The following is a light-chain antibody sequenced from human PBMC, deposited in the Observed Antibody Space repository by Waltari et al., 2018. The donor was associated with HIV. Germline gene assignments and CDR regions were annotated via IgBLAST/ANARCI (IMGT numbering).Light chain of an antibody. CDR3: CSHAGTSSFVI. CDR1: SSDAGDYKY. CDR2: DVT. V-gene: IGLV2-11*01. Sequence: QSALTHPRSVSGSPGQSVTISCTGTSSDAGDYKYVSWYQNHPGKAPKLIIYDVTERPSGVPDRFSGSKSGNTASLTISGLQAEDEADYFCCSHAGTSSFVIFGGGTKLTVL. J-gene: IGLJ2*01.